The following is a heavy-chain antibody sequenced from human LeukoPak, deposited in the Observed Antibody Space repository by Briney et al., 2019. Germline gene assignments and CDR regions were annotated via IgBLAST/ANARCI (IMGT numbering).Heavy chain of an antibody. CDR2: INPNSGDT. CDR1: GYSFTGYY. Sequence: ASVTVSFKASGYSFTGYYLHWMRQALGQRFEWMGWINPNSGDTSYAQKFQGRVTMTRDTSISTVYMDLSSLRSDDTAVYYCARGPSTGDFDYWGQGTPVTVSS. D-gene: IGHD1-1*01. V-gene: IGHV1-2*02. J-gene: IGHJ4*02. CDR3: ARGPSTGDFDY.